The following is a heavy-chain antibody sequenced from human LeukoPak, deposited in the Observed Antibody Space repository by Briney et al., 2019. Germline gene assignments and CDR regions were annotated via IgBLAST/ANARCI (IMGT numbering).Heavy chain of an antibody. V-gene: IGHV4-59*01. CDR2: IYYSGST. CDR1: GGSISSYY. D-gene: IGHD6-13*01. Sequence: SETLSLTCTVSGGSISSYYWSWIRQPPGKGLEWIGYIYYSGSTNYNPSLKSRVTISVDTSKNQFSLKLSSVTAADTAVYYCARGGRYSSSWYSIKSFLPYYFDYWGQGTLVTVSS. J-gene: IGHJ4*02. CDR3: ARGGRYSSSWYSIKSFLPYYFDY.